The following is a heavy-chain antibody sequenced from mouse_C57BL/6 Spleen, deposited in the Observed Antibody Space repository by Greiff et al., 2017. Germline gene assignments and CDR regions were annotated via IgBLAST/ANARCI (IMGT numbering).Heavy chain of an antibody. Sequence: VQLQQSGAELVRPGASVKLSCTASGFNIKDDYMHWVKQRPEQGLAWIGWIDPENGDPEYASTFQGKATITADTSSNTAYLQLSSLTSEDTAVYYCTTPIYYDSAWFAYWGQGTLVTVSA. D-gene: IGHD2-4*01. J-gene: IGHJ3*01. CDR1: GFNIKDDY. CDR3: TTPIYYDSAWFAY. CDR2: IDPENGDP. V-gene: IGHV14-4*01.